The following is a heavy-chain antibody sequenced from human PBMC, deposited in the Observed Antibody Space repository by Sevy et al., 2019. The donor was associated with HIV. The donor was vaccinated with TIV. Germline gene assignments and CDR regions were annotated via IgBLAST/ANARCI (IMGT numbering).Heavy chain of an antibody. CDR2: IFHSGDT. V-gene: IGHV4-39*01. Sequence: SETLSLTCTVSGGSISSSSIYWGWFRQSPGKGLDYFGSIFHSGDTYYNPSLKSRVTISVDTSKNQFSLKMTSVTAADTAVYYCARHFYSNGMDVWGQGTTVTVSS. CDR3: ARHFYSNGMDV. J-gene: IGHJ6*02. D-gene: IGHD1-26*01. CDR1: GGSISSSSIY.